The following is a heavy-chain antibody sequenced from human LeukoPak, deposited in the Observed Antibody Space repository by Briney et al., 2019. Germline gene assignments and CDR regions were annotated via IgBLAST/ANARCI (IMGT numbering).Heavy chain of an antibody. CDR1: GGSISSGDYY. CDR3: ARIAVAAYPYYFDY. D-gene: IGHD6-19*01. V-gene: IGHV4-30-4*01. Sequence: SQTLSLTCTVSGGSISSGDYYWSWIRQPPGKGLEWIGYIYYSGSTYYNPSLKSRVTISVDTSKNQFSLKLSSVTAADTAVYYCARIAVAAYPYYFDYWGQGTLVTVSS. J-gene: IGHJ4*02. CDR2: IYYSGST.